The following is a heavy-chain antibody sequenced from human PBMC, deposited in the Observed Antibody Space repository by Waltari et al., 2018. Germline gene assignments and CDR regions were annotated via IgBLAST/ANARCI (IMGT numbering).Heavy chain of an antibody. CDR1: GGTFSSYA. D-gene: IGHD1-26*01. J-gene: IGHJ4*02. CDR2: INPNSGGT. Sequence: QVQLVQSGAAVTKPGSSVKVSCMASGGTFSSYAISCVRLAPGQGLEWMGRINPNSGGTNYAQKFQGRVTMTRDTSISTAYMELSRLRSDDTAVYYCARDAAYSGSYGASDYWGQGTLVTVSS. CDR3: ARDAAYSGSYGASDY. V-gene: IGHV1-2*06.